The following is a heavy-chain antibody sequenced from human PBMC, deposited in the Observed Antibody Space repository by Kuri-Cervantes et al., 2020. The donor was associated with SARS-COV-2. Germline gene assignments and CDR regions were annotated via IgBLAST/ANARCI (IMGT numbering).Heavy chain of an antibody. CDR3: AKDESAWEWYYYYMDV. CDR1: GFTFSSYS. J-gene: IGHJ6*03. D-gene: IGHD1-26*01. V-gene: IGHV3-21*01. Sequence: GESLKISCAASGFTFSSYSMNWVRQAPGKGLEWVSSISSSSSYIYYADSVKGRFTISRDNSKNTLYLQMNSLRAEDTAVYYCAKDESAWEWYYYYMDVWGKGTTVTVSS. CDR2: ISSSSSYI.